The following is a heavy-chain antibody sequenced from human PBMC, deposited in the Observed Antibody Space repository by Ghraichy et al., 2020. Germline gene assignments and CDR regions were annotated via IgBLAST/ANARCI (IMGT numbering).Heavy chain of an antibody. CDR3: ATTAHGWLFNV. Sequence: ASVKVSCKASGSIFTSYDINWVRQATGQGLEWMGWMNPNSGNTGNAQNFQGRVTMTRNTSISTGYMELSSLTSEDTAVYYCATTAHGWLFNVWGQGTTVTVSS. V-gene: IGHV1-8*01. CDR1: GSIFTSYD. J-gene: IGHJ6*02. CDR2: MNPNSGNT. D-gene: IGHD3-22*01.